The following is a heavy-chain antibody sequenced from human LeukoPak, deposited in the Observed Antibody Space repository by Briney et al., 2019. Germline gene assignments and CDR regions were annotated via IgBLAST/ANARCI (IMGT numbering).Heavy chain of an antibody. CDR1: GLTFSSYW. CDR2: IKQDGSEK. V-gene: IGHV3-7*01. D-gene: IGHD4-17*01. Sequence: GGSLRLFCAASGLTFSSYWMSWVRQAPGKGLEWVANIKQDGSEKYYVDSVKGRFTISRDNAKNSLYPQMNSLRAEDTAVYYCASDPNPYCDYVEYFDYWGQGTLVTVSS. CDR3: ASDPNPYCDYVEYFDY. J-gene: IGHJ4*02.